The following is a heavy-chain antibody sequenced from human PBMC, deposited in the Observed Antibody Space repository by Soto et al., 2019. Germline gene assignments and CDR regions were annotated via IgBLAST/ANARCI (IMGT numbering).Heavy chain of an antibody. CDR2: IIPILGIA. CDR1: GGTFSSYT. V-gene: IGHV1-69*02. D-gene: IGHD5-12*01. Sequence: GASVKVSCKASGGTFSSYTISWVRQAPGQGLEWMGRIIPILGIANYAQKFQGRVTITADKSTSTAYMELSSLRSEDTAVYYCARAIRGYSGYPHYYYMDVWGKGTTVTVSS. J-gene: IGHJ6*03. CDR3: ARAIRGYSGYPHYYYMDV.